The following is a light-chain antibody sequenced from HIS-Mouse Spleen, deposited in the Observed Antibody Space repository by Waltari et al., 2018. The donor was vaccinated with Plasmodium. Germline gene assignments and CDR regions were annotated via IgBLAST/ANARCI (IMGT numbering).Light chain of an antibody. CDR3: QAWDSSTVV. CDR2: QDS. CDR1: KLGDTY. J-gene: IGLJ2*01. V-gene: IGLV3-1*01. Sequence: YELTQPPSVSVSPGQTASITCSVDKLGDTYACWSQQKPGQSPLLVMYQDSKRPSGIPERFSGSNSGNTATLTISGTQAMDEADYYCQAWDSSTVVFGGGTKLTVL.